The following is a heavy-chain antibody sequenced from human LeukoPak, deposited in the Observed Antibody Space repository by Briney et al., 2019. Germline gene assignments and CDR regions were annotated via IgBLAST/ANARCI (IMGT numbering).Heavy chain of an antibody. CDR2: ISAYNGNT. CDR1: GYTFTSYG. D-gene: IGHD1-26*01. J-gene: IGHJ4*02. Sequence: GASVKVSCKASGYTFTSYGISWVRQAPGQGLEWMGWISAYNGNTNYAQKLQGRVTMTTDTSTSTAYMELRSLRSDDTAVYYCARDPSGSHDAGIDYWGQGTLVTVSS. V-gene: IGHV1-18*01. CDR3: ARDPSGSHDAGIDY.